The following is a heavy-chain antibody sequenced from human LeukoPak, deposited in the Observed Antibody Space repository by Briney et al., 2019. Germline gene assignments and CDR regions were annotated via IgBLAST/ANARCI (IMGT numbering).Heavy chain of an antibody. CDR1: GFTFSSYV. CDR3: ARDELRGYDSSGYYSDY. D-gene: IGHD3-22*01. J-gene: IGHJ4*02. CDR2: LSSDGVNK. V-gene: IGHV3-30-3*01. Sequence: GGSLRLSCAASGFTFSSYVMHWVRQTPGKGLEWVAILSSDGVNKRYADFVQGRFTVSRDNFKNTLYLQMDSLTAEDTAVYYCARDELRGYDSSGYYSDYWGQGTLVTVSS.